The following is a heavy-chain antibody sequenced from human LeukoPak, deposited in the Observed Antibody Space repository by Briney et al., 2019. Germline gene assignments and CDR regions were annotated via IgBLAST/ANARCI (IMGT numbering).Heavy chain of an antibody. CDR1: GYTFTSYG. CDR2: ISAYNGNT. Sequence: ASVNVSCKASGYTFTSYGISWVRQAPGQGLEWMGWISAYNGNTNYAQKLQGGVTMTTDTSTSTAYMELRSLRSDDTAAYYCARRYSYGPAFDYWGQGTLVTVSS. V-gene: IGHV1-18*01. CDR3: ARRYSYGPAFDY. D-gene: IGHD5-18*01. J-gene: IGHJ4*02.